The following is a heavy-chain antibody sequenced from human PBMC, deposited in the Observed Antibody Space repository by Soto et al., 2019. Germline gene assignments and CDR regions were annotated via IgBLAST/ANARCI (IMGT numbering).Heavy chain of an antibody. J-gene: IGHJ4*02. Sequence: QVQLVESGGGVGQPGRSLRVSCAASGFAFSIYAMHWVRQAPGKGLEWVAVISDDGGNKYYADSVKGRFTISRDNSKNTLYLQMNSLRAEDTAIYYCATYFDNTVYYFDYWGQGTRVTVSS. V-gene: IGHV3-30-3*01. CDR2: ISDDGGNK. CDR1: GFAFSIYA. D-gene: IGHD3-22*01. CDR3: ATYFDNTVYYFDY.